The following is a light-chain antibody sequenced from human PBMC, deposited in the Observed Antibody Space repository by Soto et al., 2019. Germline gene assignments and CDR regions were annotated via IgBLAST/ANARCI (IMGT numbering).Light chain of an antibody. Sequence: IVLTQSPGTLSLSHGERATLSCRASQSVSSSYLAWYQQKPGQAPRLLIYGASSRATGIPDRFSGSGSGTDFTLTISRLEPEDFAVYYCQQYGSSWTFGQGTKVDIK. CDR3: QQYGSSWT. CDR1: QSVSSSY. CDR2: GAS. V-gene: IGKV3-20*01. J-gene: IGKJ1*01.